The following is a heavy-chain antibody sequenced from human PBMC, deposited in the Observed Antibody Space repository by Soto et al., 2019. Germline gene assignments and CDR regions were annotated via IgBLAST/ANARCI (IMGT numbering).Heavy chain of an antibody. Sequence: ASVKVSCKASGYTFTSYAMHWVRQAPGQRLERMGWINAGNGNTKYSQKFQGRVTITRDTSASTAYMELSSLRSEDTAVYYCATYPLWLGDFLSSDGGFDIWGQGTMVTVSS. CDR3: ATYPLWLGDFLSSDGGFDI. CDR1: GYTFTSYA. CDR2: INAGNGNT. J-gene: IGHJ3*02. V-gene: IGHV1-3*01. D-gene: IGHD3-10*01.